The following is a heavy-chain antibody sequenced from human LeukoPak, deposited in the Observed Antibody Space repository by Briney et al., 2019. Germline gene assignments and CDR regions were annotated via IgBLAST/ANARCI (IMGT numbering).Heavy chain of an antibody. D-gene: IGHD3-16*02. CDR3: AKDPVGGVIVYYFDY. CDR1: GFTFSSYA. Sequence: GGSLRLSCAASGFTFSSYAMSWVRQAPGKGLEWVAVISYDGSNKYYADSVKGRFTISRDNSKNTLYLQMNSLRAEDTAVYYCAKDPVGGVIVYYFDYWGQGTLVTVSS. J-gene: IGHJ4*02. V-gene: IGHV3-30*18. CDR2: ISYDGSNK.